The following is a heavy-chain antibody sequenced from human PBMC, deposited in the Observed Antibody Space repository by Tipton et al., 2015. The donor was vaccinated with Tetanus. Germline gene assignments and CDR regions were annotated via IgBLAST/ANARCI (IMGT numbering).Heavy chain of an antibody. CDR3: AKGGSGSYYRLDWFDP. CDR2: ISGSGGST. V-gene: IGHV3-23*01. Sequence: SLRLSCAASGFTFSSYAMSWVRQAPGKGLEWVSAISGSGGSTYYADSVKGRFTISRDNSKNTLYLQMNSLRAEDTAVYYCAKGGSGSYYRLDWFDPWGQGTLVTVSS. J-gene: IGHJ5*02. CDR1: GFTFSSYA. D-gene: IGHD3-10*01.